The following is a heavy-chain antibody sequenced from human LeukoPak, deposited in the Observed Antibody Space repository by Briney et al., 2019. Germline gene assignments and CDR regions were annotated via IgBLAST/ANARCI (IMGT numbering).Heavy chain of an antibody. CDR3: ARRSIWSRVWVSNWFDP. CDR1: GGSFSGYY. Sequence: PSETLSLTCAVYGGSFSGYYWSWIRQPPGKGLEWIGEINHSGSTNYNPSLKSRVTISVDTSKNQFSLKLSSVTAADTAVYCCARRSIWSRVWVSNWFDPWGQGTLVTVSS. J-gene: IGHJ5*02. V-gene: IGHV4-34*01. D-gene: IGHD3-16*01. CDR2: INHSGST.